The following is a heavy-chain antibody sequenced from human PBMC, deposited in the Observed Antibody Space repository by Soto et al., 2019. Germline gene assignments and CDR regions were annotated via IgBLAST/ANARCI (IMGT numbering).Heavy chain of an antibody. CDR2: INTDSGVT. D-gene: IGHD2-8*01. V-gene: IGHV1-2*04. CDR1: GYIFSAYY. Sequence: QVQLVQSGAEMKNPGASVKVSCKASGYIFSAYYMHWVRQVPGQGLEWMGWINTDSGVTNYAQKFQGWVIMTRDTSIRKVYMDLSRLKSDGTAVYYCARGENGVDDAFDIWGQGKMVPVSS. CDR3: ARGENGVDDAFDI. J-gene: IGHJ3*02.